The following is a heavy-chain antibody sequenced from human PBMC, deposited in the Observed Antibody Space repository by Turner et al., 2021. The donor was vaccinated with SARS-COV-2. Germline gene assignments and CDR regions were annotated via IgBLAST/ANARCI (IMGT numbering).Heavy chain of an antibody. CDR1: GFTFNEHA. CDR2: IMWDSGSI. Sequence: EVQLLESGGGLVQPGGSLRLSCAASGFTFNEHAMHWVRQAPGKGLEWGSGIMWDSGSIGYADSVKGRFTISRDNAKNSLYLEMNSLRVEDTALYYCARDLSPGGADVWGQGTTVTVSS. CDR3: ARDLSPGGADV. D-gene: IGHD4-17*01. J-gene: IGHJ6*02. V-gene: IGHV3-9*01.